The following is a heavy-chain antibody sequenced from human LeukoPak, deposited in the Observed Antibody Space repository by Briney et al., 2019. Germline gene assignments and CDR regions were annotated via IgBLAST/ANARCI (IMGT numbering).Heavy chain of an antibody. Sequence: GGSLRLSCAASGFTFSSYAMSWVRQAPGKGLEWVSAISGSGGSTYYADSVKGRFTISRDNSKNTLYLQMNSLRAEDTAVYYCAKEGITMVRGVSPRYNWFDPWGQGTLVTVSS. CDR2: ISGSGGST. V-gene: IGHV3-23*01. D-gene: IGHD3-10*01. CDR3: AKEGITMVRGVSPRYNWFDP. CDR1: GFTFSSYA. J-gene: IGHJ5*02.